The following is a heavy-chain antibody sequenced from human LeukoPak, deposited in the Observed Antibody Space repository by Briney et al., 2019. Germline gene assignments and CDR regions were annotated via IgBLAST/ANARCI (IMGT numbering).Heavy chain of an antibody. CDR3: AKDRATGYGGRDAFDI. Sequence: PGGSLGLSCAASGFTFSSYAMSWVRQAPGKGLEWVSAISGSGGSTYYADSVKGRFTISRDNSKNTLYLQMNSLGAEDTAVYYCAKDRATGYGGRDAFDIWGQGTMVTVSS. CDR2: ISGSGGST. CDR1: GFTFSSYA. V-gene: IGHV3-23*01. D-gene: IGHD4-23*01. J-gene: IGHJ3*02.